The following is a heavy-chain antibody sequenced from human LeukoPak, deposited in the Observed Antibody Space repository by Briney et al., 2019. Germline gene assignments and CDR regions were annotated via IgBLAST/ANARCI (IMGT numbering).Heavy chain of an antibody. CDR3: ARVYCTNGVCYLDY. J-gene: IGHJ4*02. V-gene: IGHV3-64*01. D-gene: IGHD2-8*01. CDR1: GFTFSSYA. CDR2: ISSNGGST. Sequence: GGSLRLSCAASGFTFSSYAMHWVRRAPGKGLEYVSAISSNGGSTYYANSVKGRFTISRDNSKNTLYLQMGSLRAEDMAVYYCARVYCTNGVCYLDYWGQGTLVTVSS.